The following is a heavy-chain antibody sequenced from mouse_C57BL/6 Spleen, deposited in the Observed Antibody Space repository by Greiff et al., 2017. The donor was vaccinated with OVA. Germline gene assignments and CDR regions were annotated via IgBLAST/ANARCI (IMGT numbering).Heavy chain of an antibody. CDR3: AAHYYGPFAY. CDR1: GYTFTDYY. D-gene: IGHD1-1*01. V-gene: IGHV1-19*01. Sequence: VQLQQSGPVLVKPGASVKMSCKASGYTFTDYYMNWVKQSHGKSLEWIGVINPYNGGTSYNQKFKGKATLTVDKSSSTAYMELNSLTSEDSAVYYCAAHYYGPFAYWGQGTLVTVSA. CDR2: INPYNGGT. J-gene: IGHJ3*01.